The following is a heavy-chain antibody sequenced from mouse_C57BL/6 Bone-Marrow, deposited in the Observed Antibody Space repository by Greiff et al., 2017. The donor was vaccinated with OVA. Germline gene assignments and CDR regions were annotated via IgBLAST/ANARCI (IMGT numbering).Heavy chain of an antibody. D-gene: IGHD2-3*01. V-gene: IGHV5-9*01. CDR1: GFTFSSYT. CDR3: ASNYDGYYDWYFAI. CDR2: ISGGGGNT. J-gene: IGHJ1*01. Sequence: DVQLVASWGGLVKPGGSLKLSCAASGFTFSSYTMYWVRQTPGKRLEWVANISGGGGNTYYPDSVNGRFTISSDNAKNTLYLHMNSLRSHDTALYYCASNYDGYYDWYFAIWYSGTAVSVSS.